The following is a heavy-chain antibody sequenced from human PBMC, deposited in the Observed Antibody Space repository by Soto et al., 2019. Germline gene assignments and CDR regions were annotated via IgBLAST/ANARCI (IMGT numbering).Heavy chain of an antibody. CDR3: ARDQVAGTRYFDL. V-gene: IGHV3-21*01. CDR1: GFTFSSYS. D-gene: IGHD6-19*01. J-gene: IGHJ2*01. Sequence: EVQLVESGGGLVKPGGSLRLSCAASGFTFSSYSMNWVRQASGKGLEWVSSISSRSSYIYYADSVKGRFTISRDNAKNSLYLQMNSLRAEDTAVYYCARDQVAGTRYFDLWGRGTLVTVSS. CDR2: ISSRSSYI.